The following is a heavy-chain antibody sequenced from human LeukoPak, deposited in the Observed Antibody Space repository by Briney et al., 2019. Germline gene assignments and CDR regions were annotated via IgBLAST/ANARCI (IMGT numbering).Heavy chain of an antibody. CDR1: GYTFTSYG. V-gene: IGHV1-18*01. Sequence: ASVKVSCKASGYTFTSYGISWVRQTPGQGLEWMGWISAYNGNTNYAQKLQGRVTMTTDTSTSTAYMELRSLRSDDTAVYYCARVPTAGHYYYYMYVWGKGTTVTVSS. CDR2: ISAYNGNT. J-gene: IGHJ6*03. CDR3: ARVPTAGHYYYYMYV.